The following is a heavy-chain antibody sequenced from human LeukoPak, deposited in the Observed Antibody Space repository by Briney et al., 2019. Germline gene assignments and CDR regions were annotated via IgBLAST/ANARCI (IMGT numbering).Heavy chain of an antibody. CDR2: ISYDGSNK. CDR1: GFTFSSYA. V-gene: IGHV3-30-3*01. D-gene: IGHD3-3*02. J-gene: IGHJ4*02. CDR3: ARDISGFHYLDY. Sequence: GGSLRLSCAASGFTFSSYAMHWVRQAPGKGLEWVAVISYDGSNKYYADSVKGRFTISRDNSKNTLYLQMNSLRAEDTAVYYCARDISGFHYLDYWGQGTLVTVSS.